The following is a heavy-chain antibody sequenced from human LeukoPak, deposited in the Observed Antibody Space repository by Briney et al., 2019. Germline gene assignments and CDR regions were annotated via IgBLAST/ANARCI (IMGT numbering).Heavy chain of an antibody. CDR3: AKDGPVWDY. D-gene: IGHD2-21*01. J-gene: IGHJ4*02. V-gene: IGHV3-48*04. CDR2: ISSSSSTI. CDR1: GFTFSSYS. Sequence: GGSLRLSCAASGFTFSSYSMNWVRQAPGKGLEWVSYISSSSSTIYYADSVKGRFTISRDNAKNSLYLQMNSLRAEDTAVYYCAKDGPVWDYWGQGTLVTVSS.